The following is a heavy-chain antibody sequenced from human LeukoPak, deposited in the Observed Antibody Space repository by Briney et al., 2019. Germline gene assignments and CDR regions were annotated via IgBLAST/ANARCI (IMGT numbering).Heavy chain of an antibody. CDR3: ARGRYSSGWFGY. J-gene: IGHJ4*02. CDR1: GFTFSNSW. CDR2: INSDGRST. Sequence: GGSLRLSCAVSGFTFSNSWMHWVRQAPGKGLVWVSRINSDGRSTVYADSVKGRFTISRDNAKNTLYLQMNSLRDEDTAVYYCARGRYSSGWFGYWGQGTLVTVSS. V-gene: IGHV3-74*01. D-gene: IGHD6-19*01.